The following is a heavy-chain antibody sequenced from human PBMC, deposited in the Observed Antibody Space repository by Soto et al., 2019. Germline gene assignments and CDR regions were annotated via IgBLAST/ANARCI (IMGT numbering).Heavy chain of an antibody. D-gene: IGHD3-22*01. CDR2: ISGSGGDT. CDR3: ANRNWYDKSGNNLYPYFDF. V-gene: IGHV3-23*01. Sequence: EVQLSQSGGGLAQPGGSLRLSCTASGLSFSNYGMTWVRQAPGKGLEWVSTISGSGGDTYYADSVKGRFTISRDNSKSTLYLQMDTLRAEDTAVYYCANRNWYDKSGNNLYPYFDFWGQGTLVTVSS. J-gene: IGHJ4*02. CDR1: GLSFSNYG.